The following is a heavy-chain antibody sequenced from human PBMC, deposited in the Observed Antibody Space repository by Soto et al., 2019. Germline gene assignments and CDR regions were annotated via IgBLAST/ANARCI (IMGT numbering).Heavy chain of an antibody. J-gene: IGHJ2*01. CDR1: GFTFSTYA. V-gene: IGHV3-23*01. D-gene: IGHD6-13*01. CDR2: ISGSGGST. Sequence: EVQVLESGGGLVQPGGSLRLSCAASGFTFSTYAMSWVRQAPGKGLEWVSGISGSGGSTYYADSVKGRFTISRDNSKKTLFLHMSSRRAEDTAVYFCAKGGAAAGMGYFDLWGRGTLVTVSS. CDR3: AKGGAAAGMGYFDL.